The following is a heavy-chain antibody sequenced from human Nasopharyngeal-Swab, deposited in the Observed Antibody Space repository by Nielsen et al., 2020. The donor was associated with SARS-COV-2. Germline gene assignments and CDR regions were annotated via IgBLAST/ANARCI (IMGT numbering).Heavy chain of an antibody. Sequence: SVKVSCKASGYTFTSYYMHWVRQAPGQGLEWMGIINPSGGSTSYAQKFQGRVTMTRDTPTSTVYMELSSLRSEDTAVYYWGGGGEGVPAPNDYWGQGTLVTVSS. CDR2: INPSGGST. V-gene: IGHV1-46*01. D-gene: IGHD2-2*01. CDR1: GYTFTSYY. J-gene: IGHJ4*02. CDR3: GGGGEGVPAPNDY.